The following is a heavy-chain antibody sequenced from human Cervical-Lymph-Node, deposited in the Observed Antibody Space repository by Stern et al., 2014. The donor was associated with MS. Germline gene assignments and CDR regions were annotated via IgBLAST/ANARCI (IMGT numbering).Heavy chain of an antibody. CDR2: IYYTGST. V-gene: IGHV4-30-4*01. CDR3: ARAPLSDY. J-gene: IGHJ4*02. Sequence: VQLQESGPGLVKPSQTLSLTCTVSGASVGASEYYWTWIRHSPGKGLEWVGYIYYTGSTSYNPSLQSRLSITMDTSKNQFSLKLSSATAADSAVYYCARAPLSDYWGQGTLVTVSS. CDR1: GASVGASEYY.